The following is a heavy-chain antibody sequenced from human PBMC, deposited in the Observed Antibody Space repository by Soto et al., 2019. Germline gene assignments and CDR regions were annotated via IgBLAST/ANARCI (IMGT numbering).Heavy chain of an antibody. CDR2: ISSSGSTI. Sequence: GGSLRLSCAASGFTFSDYYMSWIRQAPGEGLEWVSYISSSGSTIYYADSVKGRFTISRDSAKNSLYLQMNSLRAEDTAVYYCARVVDSGYYPDYWGQGTLVTVSS. V-gene: IGHV3-11*01. CDR1: GFTFSDYY. J-gene: IGHJ4*02. D-gene: IGHD3-22*01. CDR3: ARVVDSGYYPDY.